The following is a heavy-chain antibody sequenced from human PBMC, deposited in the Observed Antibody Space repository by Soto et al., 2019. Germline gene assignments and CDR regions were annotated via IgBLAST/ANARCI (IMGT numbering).Heavy chain of an antibody. J-gene: IGHJ6*02. CDR2: IYYSGST. V-gene: IGHV4-30-4*01. Sequence: PSETLSLTCTVSGGSISSGDYYWSWIRQPPGKGLEWIGYIYYSGSTYYNPSLKSRVTISVDTSKNQFSLKLSSVTAADTAVYYCARDPPTGEYYYYYGMDVWGQGTTVTVSS. CDR3: ARDPPTGEYYYYYGMDV. CDR1: GGSISSGDYY. D-gene: IGHD4-17*01.